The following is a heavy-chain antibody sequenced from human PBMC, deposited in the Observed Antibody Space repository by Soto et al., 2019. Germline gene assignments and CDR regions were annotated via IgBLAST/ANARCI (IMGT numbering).Heavy chain of an antibody. V-gene: IGHV1-69*13. CDR2: IIPIFGTA. Sequence: SVKDSCKASGGTFSSYAISWVRQAPGQGLEWMGGIIPIFGTANYAQKFQGRVTITADESTSTAYMELSSLRSEDTAVYYCARVVPAAMDNYYYYGMDVWGQGTTVTVSS. D-gene: IGHD2-2*01. J-gene: IGHJ6*02. CDR1: GGTFSSYA. CDR3: ARVVPAAMDNYYYYGMDV.